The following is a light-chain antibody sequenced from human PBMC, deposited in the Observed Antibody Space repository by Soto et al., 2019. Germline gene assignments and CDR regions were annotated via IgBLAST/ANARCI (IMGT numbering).Light chain of an antibody. V-gene: IGKV1-27*01. Sequence: DIQMSMSPSSLSASVGDRVTMTCRASQGISNYLAWYQQKPGKVPKLLIYAASTLQSGVPSRFSGSGSGTDFTLTISILQPEDVAPYYSQKSTSAPITFSEVTRLEVK. J-gene: IGKJ5*01. CDR3: QKSTSAPIT. CDR2: AAS. CDR1: QGISNY.